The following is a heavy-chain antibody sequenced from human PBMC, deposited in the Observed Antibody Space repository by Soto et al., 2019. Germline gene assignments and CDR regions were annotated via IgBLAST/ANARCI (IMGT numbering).Heavy chain of an antibody. J-gene: IGHJ6*02. D-gene: IGHD3-10*01. CDR1: GGSFSGYY. V-gene: IGHV4-34*01. CDR3: ARGPNYYGSGSYYNDLAYYYGMDV. Sequence: SETLSLTCAVYGGSFSGYYWSWIRQPPGKGLEWIGEISHSGSTNYNPSLKSRVTISVDTSKNQFSLKLSSVTAADTAVYYCARGPNYYGSGSYYNDLAYYYGMDVWGQGTTVTVSS. CDR2: ISHSGST.